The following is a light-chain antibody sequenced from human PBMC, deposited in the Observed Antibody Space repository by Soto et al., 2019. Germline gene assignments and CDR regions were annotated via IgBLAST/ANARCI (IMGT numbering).Light chain of an antibody. CDR2: GAS. J-gene: IGKJ5*01. CDR3: QQRSNWPVT. V-gene: IGKV3-11*01. CDR1: QSVSSS. Sequence: EIVLTQSPATLSSSPGERATLSCRASQSVSSSLAWYQQKPGQAPRLLIYGASNRAGGIPARFSGSGSGTDFTLTISSLEPEDFAVSYCQQRSNWPVTFGQGTRLEIK.